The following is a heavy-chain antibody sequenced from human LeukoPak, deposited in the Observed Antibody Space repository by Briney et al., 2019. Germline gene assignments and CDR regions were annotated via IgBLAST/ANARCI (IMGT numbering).Heavy chain of an antibody. Sequence: SQTLSLTCTVSGGSISTDLYYWTWIRQPAGKGLEWIGRIYSNGLTHYNPPLKSRVSISIDTSQNHFSLKMSLATAADTALYCCARGSGWNSFDPWGQGTLVTVSS. J-gene: IGHJ5*02. V-gene: IGHV4-61*02. D-gene: IGHD6-19*01. CDR1: GGSISTDLYY. CDR2: IYSNGLT. CDR3: ARGSGWNSFDP.